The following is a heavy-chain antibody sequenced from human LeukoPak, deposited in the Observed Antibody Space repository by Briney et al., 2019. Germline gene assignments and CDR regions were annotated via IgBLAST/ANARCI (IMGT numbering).Heavy chain of an antibody. CDR3: ARFTYYGFDAFDI. CDR1: GGSFSGYY. J-gene: IGHJ3*02. V-gene: IGHV4-34*01. D-gene: IGHD3-10*01. Sequence: KPSETLSLTCAVYGGSFSGYYWSWIRQPPGKGLEWIGEINHSGSTNYNPSLKSRVTTSVDTSKNQFSLKLSSVTAADTAVYYCARFTYYGFDAFDIWGQGTMVTVSS. CDR2: INHSGST.